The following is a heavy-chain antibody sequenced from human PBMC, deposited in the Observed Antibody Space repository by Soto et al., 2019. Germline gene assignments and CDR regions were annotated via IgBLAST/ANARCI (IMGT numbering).Heavy chain of an antibody. CDR3: ARWGDPKRLDV. V-gene: IGHV3-33*01. D-gene: IGHD3-10*01. CDR2: IWYDGSEK. Sequence: QVQLVQSGGGVVQPGRSLRLSCAASGFTFSSHGMHWVRQAPGKGLEWVAVIWYDGSEKYYADSVKGRFTISRDNSKNTLFLQMSSLRAEDKAMYFCARWGDPKRLDVWGQGTTVTVSS. J-gene: IGHJ6*02. CDR1: GFTFSSHG.